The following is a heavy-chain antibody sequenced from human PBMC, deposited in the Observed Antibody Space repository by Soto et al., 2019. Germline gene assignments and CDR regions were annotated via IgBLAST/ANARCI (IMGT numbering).Heavy chain of an antibody. Sequence: SAETLSLTCTVSGGSISSYYWSWIRQPPGKGLEWIGYIYYSGGTNYNPSLKSRVTISVDTSKNQFSLKLSSVTAADTAVYYCARDTSSFYGGYFDYWGQGTLVTVSS. J-gene: IGHJ4*02. CDR1: GGSISSYY. D-gene: IGHD4-17*01. CDR2: IYYSGGT. CDR3: ARDTSSFYGGYFDY. V-gene: IGHV4-59*01.